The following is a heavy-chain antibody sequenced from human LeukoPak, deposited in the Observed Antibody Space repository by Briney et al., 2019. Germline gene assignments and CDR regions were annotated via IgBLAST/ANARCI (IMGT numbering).Heavy chain of an antibody. CDR3: VKGASDGCYAPSHI. Sequence: GGSLRLTCAASGCTFSRYAMSWVRQAPGRGLEWVSVMSDSGGITYYADSVKGRFTTSRDNSKHTLYLQMNSLRAEDTAVYYCVKGASDGCYAPSHIWGQGTTVTVSS. V-gene: IGHV3-23*01. D-gene: IGHD2-15*01. CDR2: MSDSGGIT. J-gene: IGHJ3*02. CDR1: GCTFSRYA.